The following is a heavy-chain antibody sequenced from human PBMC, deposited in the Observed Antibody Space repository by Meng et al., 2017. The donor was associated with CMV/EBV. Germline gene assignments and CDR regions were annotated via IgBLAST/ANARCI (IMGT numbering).Heavy chain of an antibody. CDR3: ANGRSQNYYDSSGYSKPPHDAFDI. V-gene: IGHV3-43D*03. CDR1: GFTFDDYA. D-gene: IGHD3-22*01. CDR2: ISWDGGST. Sequence: GESLKISCAASGFTFDDYAMHWARQAPGKGLEWVSLISWDGGSTYYADSVKGRFTISRDNSKNSLYLQMNSLRAEDTALYYCANGRSQNYYDSSGYSKPPHDAFDIWGQGTMVTVSS. J-gene: IGHJ3*02.